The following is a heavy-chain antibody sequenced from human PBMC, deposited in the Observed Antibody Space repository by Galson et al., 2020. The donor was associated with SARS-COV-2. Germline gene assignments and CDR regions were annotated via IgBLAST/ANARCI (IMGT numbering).Heavy chain of an antibody. CDR2: MNSELSR. D-gene: IGHD1-26*01. Sequence: QAGGSLRLSCVASGFTFSNYRMHWVRQAPGKGLVWVSRMNSELSRTYADSVKGRFTIFRHNAKSTLYLEMNSLRVEDTGVYYCARGIGGNFDDRAFDLWGQGTMVTVSS. J-gene: IGHJ3*01. CDR3: ARGIGGNFDDRAFDL. CDR1: GFTFSNYR. V-gene: IGHV3-74*01.